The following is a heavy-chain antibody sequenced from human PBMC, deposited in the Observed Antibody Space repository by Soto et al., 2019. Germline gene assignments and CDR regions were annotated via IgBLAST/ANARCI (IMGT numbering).Heavy chain of an antibody. D-gene: IGHD6-6*01. CDR1: GYTFTNFG. Sequence: ASVKVSCKASGYTFTNFGISWVRQAPGQGLEWMGWISAYNGNTNYAQKLQGRVTMTTDTSTSTAYMELRSLRSDDTAVYYCARVDSSPGYYYYGMDVWGQGTTVTVSS. J-gene: IGHJ6*02. V-gene: IGHV1-18*01. CDR3: ARVDSSPGYYYYGMDV. CDR2: ISAYNGNT.